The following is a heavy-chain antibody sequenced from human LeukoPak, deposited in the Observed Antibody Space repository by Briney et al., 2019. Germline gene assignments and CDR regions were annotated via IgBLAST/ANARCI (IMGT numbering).Heavy chain of an antibody. V-gene: IGHV1-69*13. J-gene: IGHJ4*02. D-gene: IGHD3-9*01. Sequence: SVKVFCKASGGTFSSYAISWVRQAPGQGLEWMGGIIPIFGTANYAQKFQGRVTITADESTSTAYMELSSLRSEDTAVYYCARGNDILTGYFFWGQGTLVTVSS. CDR3: ARGNDILTGYFF. CDR1: GGTFSSYA. CDR2: IIPIFGTA.